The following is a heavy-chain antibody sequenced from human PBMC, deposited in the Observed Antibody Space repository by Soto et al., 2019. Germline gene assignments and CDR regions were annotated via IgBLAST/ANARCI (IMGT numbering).Heavy chain of an antibody. CDR3: TTKGPFDYYGMDV. Sequence: SGGSLRLSCAASVFTVSNACMSWVRQAPGKGLEWVGRIKSKTDGGTTDYAAPVKGRFTISRDDSKNTLYLQMNSLKTEDTAVYYCTTKGPFDYYGMDVWGQGTTVTVSS. V-gene: IGHV3-15*01. CDR2: IKSKTDGGTT. J-gene: IGHJ6*02. CDR1: VFTVSNAC.